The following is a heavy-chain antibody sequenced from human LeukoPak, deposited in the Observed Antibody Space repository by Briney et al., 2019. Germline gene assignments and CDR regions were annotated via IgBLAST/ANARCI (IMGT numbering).Heavy chain of an antibody. CDR3: ASWSSV. D-gene: IGHD2-8*02. V-gene: IGHV3-7*01. CDR2: IKQGGSEK. Sequence: QPGGSLRLSCAASGFIFSNYWMYWVRQAPGKGLEWVANIKQGGSEKYYVDSVRGRFTISRDNAKNSLYLQMNSLRGEDTGIYYCASWSSVWGKGTTVTVSS. CDR1: GFIFSNYW. J-gene: IGHJ6*04.